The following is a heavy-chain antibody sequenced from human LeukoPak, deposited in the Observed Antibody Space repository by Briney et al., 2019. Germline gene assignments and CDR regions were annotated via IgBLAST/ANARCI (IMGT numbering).Heavy chain of an antibody. D-gene: IGHD2-2*03. CDR2: MYYSGST. J-gene: IGHJ4*02. CDR3: ARLDNARGAFDY. V-gene: IGHV4-61*01. CDR1: TGSVSSGTYY. Sequence: PSETLSLTCTVSTGSVSSGTYYWSWIRQPPGKGLEWIGYMYYSGSTNYNPSLKSRVTMSVDTSKNQFSLQLSSVTAADTAVYYCARLDNARGAFDYWGQGTLVTVSS.